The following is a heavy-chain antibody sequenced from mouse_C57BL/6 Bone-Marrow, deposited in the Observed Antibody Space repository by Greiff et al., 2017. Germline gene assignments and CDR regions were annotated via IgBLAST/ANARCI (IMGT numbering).Heavy chain of an antibody. Sequence: EVKLQESGAELVRPGASVKLSCTASGFNIKDDYMHWVKPRPEQGLEWIGWIDPENGDTEYASKFQGKATITADTSSNTAYLQLSSLTSEDTAVYYCTPITTVVVDYWGQGTTLTVSS. V-gene: IGHV14-4*01. J-gene: IGHJ2*01. CDR3: TPITTVVVDY. CDR2: IDPENGDT. D-gene: IGHD1-1*01. CDR1: GFNIKDDY.